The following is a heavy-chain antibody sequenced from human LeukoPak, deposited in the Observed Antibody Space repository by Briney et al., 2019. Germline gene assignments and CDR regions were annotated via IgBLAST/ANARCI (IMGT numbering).Heavy chain of an antibody. CDR2: INPTGDST. CDR3: ARIRDGYNDAYDI. CDR1: GYTFTSYY. Sequence: ASVKVSCKASGYTFTSYYMHWVRQAPGQGLEWMGLINPTGDSTGYAQKFQGRVTLTRDMSTSTDYMELSSLRSEDTAIYYCARIRDGYNDAYDIWGQGTVVTVPS. V-gene: IGHV1-46*01. J-gene: IGHJ3*02. D-gene: IGHD5-24*01.